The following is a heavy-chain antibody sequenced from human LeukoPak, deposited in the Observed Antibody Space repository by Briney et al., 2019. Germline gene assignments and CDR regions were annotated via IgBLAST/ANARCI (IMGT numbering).Heavy chain of an antibody. Sequence: GESLRISCKGSGYSFSNYWIGWVRQMPGKGPEWMGVIYPGDSDIRYSPSFQGQVTISADKSINTAYLQWSSLKASDTAMYYCARAETLDIWGQGTMVTVSS. CDR3: ARAETLDI. V-gene: IGHV5-51*01. CDR2: IYPGDSDI. J-gene: IGHJ3*02. CDR1: GYSFSNYW.